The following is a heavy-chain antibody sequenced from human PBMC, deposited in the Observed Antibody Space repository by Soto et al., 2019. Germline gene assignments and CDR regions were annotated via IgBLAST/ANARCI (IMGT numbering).Heavy chain of an antibody. V-gene: IGHV4-61*08. Sequence: PSETLSLTCTVSGGSISSGDYYWSWIRQPPGKGLEWIGYIYYSGSTNYNPSLKSRVTISVDTSKNQFSLKLSSVTAADTAVYYCARGIQLRTGLDVWGQGTTVTVSS. CDR1: GGSISSGDYY. CDR2: IYYSGST. J-gene: IGHJ6*02. D-gene: IGHD5-18*01. CDR3: ARGIQLRTGLDV.